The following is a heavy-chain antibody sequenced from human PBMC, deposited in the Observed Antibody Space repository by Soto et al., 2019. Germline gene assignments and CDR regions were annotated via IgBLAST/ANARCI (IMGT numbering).Heavy chain of an antibody. Sequence: QVQLVESGGGVVQPGRSLRLSCAASGFTFSSYGMHWVRQAPGKGLEWVAVIWYDGTNKYYADSVKGRFTISRDNSKNTVDLQMNSLRAECTAVYYCARDRGAAAGTRYYYGRDVWGPGTTVTVS. CDR3: ARDRGAAAGTRYYYGRDV. CDR1: GFTFSSYG. V-gene: IGHV3-33*01. CDR2: IWYDGTNK. D-gene: IGHD6-13*01. J-gene: IGHJ6*02.